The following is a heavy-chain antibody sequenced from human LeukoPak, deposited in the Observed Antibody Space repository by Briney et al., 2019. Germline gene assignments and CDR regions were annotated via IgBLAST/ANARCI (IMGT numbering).Heavy chain of an antibody. CDR3: AKDRRGYFGYYFDY. V-gene: IGHV3-30*18. D-gene: IGHD1-26*01. CDR1: GFTFSSYG. Sequence: GRSLRLSCAASGFTFSSYGMHWVRQAPGKGLEWVAVISYDGSNKYYADSVKGRFTISRDNSKNTLYLQMNSLRAEDTAVYYCAKDRRGYFGYYFDYWGQGTLVTVSS. CDR2: ISYDGSNK. J-gene: IGHJ4*02.